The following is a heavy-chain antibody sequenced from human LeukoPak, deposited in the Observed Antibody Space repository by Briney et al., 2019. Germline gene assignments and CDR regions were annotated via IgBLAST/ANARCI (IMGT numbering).Heavy chain of an antibody. CDR2: ITDNGFNT. CDR1: GFTFSSYA. J-gene: IGHJ5*02. Sequence: GGSLRLSCAASGFTFSSYALNWVRQAPEKGLEWVSSITDNGFNTYYADSVKGRFTISRDNSKNTLYLQMNSLRAEDTALYYCAKGLRGNYDHWGQGTLVTVSS. D-gene: IGHD1-26*01. V-gene: IGHV3-23*01. CDR3: AKGLRGNYDH.